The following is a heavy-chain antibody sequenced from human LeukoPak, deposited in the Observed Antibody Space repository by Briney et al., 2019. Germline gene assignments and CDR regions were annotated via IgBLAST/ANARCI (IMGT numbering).Heavy chain of an antibody. CDR2: IYYSGST. D-gene: IGHD3-16*01. V-gene: IGHV4-59*01. Sequence: PSETLSLTCTVSGGSISSYYWSWIRQPPGKGLEWIGYIYYSGSTNYNPSLKSRVTISVDTSKNQFSLKLSSVTAADTAVYYCARAGISYFHGGFDYWGQGTLVTVSS. J-gene: IGHJ4*02. CDR3: ARAGISYFHGGFDY. CDR1: GGSISSYY.